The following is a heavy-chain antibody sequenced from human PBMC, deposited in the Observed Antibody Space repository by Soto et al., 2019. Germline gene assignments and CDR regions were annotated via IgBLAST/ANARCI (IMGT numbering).Heavy chain of an antibody. D-gene: IGHD1-26*01. CDR3: ARQFVSGSYYY. V-gene: IGHV4-39*01. CDR2: IYYSGTT. Sequence: SETLSLTCTVSGYSIGSRSHYYAWIRQPPGKGLEWIATIYYSGTTYYNPSLKNRVTISLDTSENQFSLKVVSVTAADTAVYYRARQFVSGSYYYWGQGTQVTVSS. J-gene: IGHJ4*02. CDR1: GYSIGSRSHY.